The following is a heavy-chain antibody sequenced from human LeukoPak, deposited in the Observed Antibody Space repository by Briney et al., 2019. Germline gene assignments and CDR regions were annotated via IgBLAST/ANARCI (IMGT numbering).Heavy chain of an antibody. J-gene: IGHJ6*02. CDR3: ATDLMGAGGYYGMDV. D-gene: IGHD1-26*01. CDR1: GYTLTELS. Sequence: APVKVSCKVSGYTLTELSMHWVRQAPGKGLEWMGGFDPEDGETIYAQKFQGRVTMTEDTSTDTAYMELSSLRSEDTAVYYCATDLMGAGGYYGMDVWGQGTTVTVSS. V-gene: IGHV1-24*01. CDR2: FDPEDGET.